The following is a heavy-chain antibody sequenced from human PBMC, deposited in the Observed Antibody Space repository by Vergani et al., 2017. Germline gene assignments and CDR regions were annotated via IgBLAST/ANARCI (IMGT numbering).Heavy chain of an antibody. J-gene: IGHJ6*02. V-gene: IGHV3-48*03. D-gene: IGHD5-12*01. CDR1: GFTFSSYE. CDR3: AGESGYSGYDSSLFSDIDV. CDR2: ISSSGSTI. Sequence: EVQLVESGGGLVQPGGSLRLSCAASGFTFSSYEMNWVRRAPGKGLEWVSYISSSGSTIYYADSVTGLFTISRDNAKNSLYLQMNSLRAEDTAVYYCAGESGYSGYDSSLFSDIDVWDQ.